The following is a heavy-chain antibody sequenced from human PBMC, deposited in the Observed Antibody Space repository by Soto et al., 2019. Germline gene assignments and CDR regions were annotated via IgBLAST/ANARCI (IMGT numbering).Heavy chain of an antibody. D-gene: IGHD3-22*01. Sequence: QVQLQESGPGLVKPSQTLSLTCTVSGGSISSGGYYWSWIRQHPGKGLEWIGYIYYSGSTYYNPSLKSRVTISVDTSKNQFSLKLSSVTAADTAVYYCARGESRSGYYSNRRGCRFDPWGQGTLVTVSS. CDR2: IYYSGST. J-gene: IGHJ5*02. CDR1: GGSISSGGYY. V-gene: IGHV4-31*03. CDR3: ARGESRSGYYSNRRGCRFDP.